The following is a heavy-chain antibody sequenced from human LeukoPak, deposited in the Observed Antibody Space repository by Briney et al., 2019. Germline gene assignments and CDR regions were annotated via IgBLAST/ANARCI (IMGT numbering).Heavy chain of an antibody. CDR1: GYTFTGYY. CDR2: INPNSGGT. D-gene: IGHD5-18*01. V-gene: IGHV1-2*04. Sequence: ASVKGSCKASGYTFTGYYMHWVRQAPGQGLEWMGWINPNSGGTNYAQKFQGWVTMTRDTSISTAYMELSRLRSDDTAVYYCARGGHTAMGPDDAFDIWGQGTMVTVSS. J-gene: IGHJ3*02. CDR3: ARGGHTAMGPDDAFDI.